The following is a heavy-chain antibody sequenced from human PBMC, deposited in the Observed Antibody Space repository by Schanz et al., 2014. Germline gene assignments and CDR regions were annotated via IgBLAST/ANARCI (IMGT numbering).Heavy chain of an antibody. Sequence: EVQLLESGGGLVKPGGSLRLSCAASGFGFSSYSMNWVRQAPGKGLEWVSVIGVDGTTTYYADSVKGRFTISRDNSKNTLYLQMNSLRAEDTAVYYCAKDAPYPFDLWGRGTLITVSS. CDR1: GFGFSSYS. J-gene: IGHJ2*01. V-gene: IGHV3-23*01. CDR2: IGVDGTTT. CDR3: AKDAPYPFDL.